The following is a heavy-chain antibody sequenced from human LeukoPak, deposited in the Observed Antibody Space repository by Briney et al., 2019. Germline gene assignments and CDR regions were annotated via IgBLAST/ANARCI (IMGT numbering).Heavy chain of an antibody. CDR1: GFTFSSYW. CDR3: ARPQLVDNYYWYMDV. Sequence: GGSLRLSCAASGFTFSSYWMHWVRQAPRKGLVWVSRINSDGSSTSYADSVKGRFTISRDNAKNSLYLQMNSLRAEDTAVYYCARPQLVDNYYWYMDVWGKGTPVTVSS. V-gene: IGHV3-74*01. D-gene: IGHD6-6*01. J-gene: IGHJ6*03. CDR2: INSDGSST.